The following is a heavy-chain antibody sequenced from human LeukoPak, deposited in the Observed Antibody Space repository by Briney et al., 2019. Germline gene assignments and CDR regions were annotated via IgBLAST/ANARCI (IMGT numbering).Heavy chain of an antibody. D-gene: IGHD5-12*01. V-gene: IGHV3-30-3*01. CDR2: ISYDGSNK. Sequence: GRSLRLSCAASGFTFSSYAMHWVRQAPGKGLEWVAVISYDGSNKYYADSVKGRFTISRDNSKNTLYLQMNSLRAEDTAVYYCARDRAKYSGDDRVNYWGQGTLVTVSS. CDR1: GFTFSSYA. CDR3: ARDRAKYSGDDRVNY. J-gene: IGHJ4*02.